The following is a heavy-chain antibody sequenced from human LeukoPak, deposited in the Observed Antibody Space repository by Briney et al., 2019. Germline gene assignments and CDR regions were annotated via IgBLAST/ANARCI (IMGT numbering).Heavy chain of an antibody. D-gene: IGHD3-10*01. J-gene: IGHJ3*02. CDR2: VGGSGRYP. CDR3: AKGGLSRNDAFDI. Sequence: GGSLTLSCAASGFTFSNYVMGWVRQAPGKGLEWVSGVGGSGRYPHSADSVKGRFNISRDNSKNTLYLQMNSLRVEDTALYYYAKGGLSRNDAFDIWGQGTMVTVSS. CDR1: GFTFSNYV. V-gene: IGHV3-23*01.